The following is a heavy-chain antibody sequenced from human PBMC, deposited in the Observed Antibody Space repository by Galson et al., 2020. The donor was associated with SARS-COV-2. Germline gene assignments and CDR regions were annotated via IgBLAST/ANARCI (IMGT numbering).Heavy chain of an antibody. CDR1: GGSINSYY. D-gene: IGHD6-19*01. V-gene: IGHV4-4*07. CDR3: ARGASGWYGHAFDM. Sequence: SQTLSLTCTVSGGSINSYYWSWIRQAAGEGLEWIGRIYTSGSTNNNPSLKSRVTMSVDTSKNQFSLKLSSVTAADTAVYYCARGASGWYGHAFDMWGQGTMVTFSS. CDR2: IYTSGST. J-gene: IGHJ3*02.